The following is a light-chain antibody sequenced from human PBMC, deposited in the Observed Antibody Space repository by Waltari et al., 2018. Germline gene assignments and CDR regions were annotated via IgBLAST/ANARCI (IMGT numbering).Light chain of an antibody. Sequence: ETVMTQSPASLSVSPGDRATLPCRASQTIRTNLAWYQHKPGQAPRLLIHGASTRAPGIPARFSGSGSGTEFTLTISSLQSEDSAVYYCQQYNNWPPGDTFGQGTRLEVK. CDR1: QTIRTN. CDR2: GAS. CDR3: QQYNNWPPGDT. V-gene: IGKV3-15*01. J-gene: IGKJ2*01.